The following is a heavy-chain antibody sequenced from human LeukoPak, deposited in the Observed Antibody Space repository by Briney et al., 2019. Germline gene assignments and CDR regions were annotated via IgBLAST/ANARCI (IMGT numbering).Heavy chain of an antibody. J-gene: IGHJ4*02. V-gene: IGHV3-48*02. CDR3: ARDRRDY. Sequence: PGGSLRLSCTASGVTFRSYSMNWVRQAPGKGLEWISYISGSRSTIYYADSVTGRITISRGTLKPPLYLQMNSLRDEDTAVYYCARDRRDYWGQGTPVTVSS. CDR2: ISGSRSTI. CDR1: GVTFRSYS. D-gene: IGHD1-14*01.